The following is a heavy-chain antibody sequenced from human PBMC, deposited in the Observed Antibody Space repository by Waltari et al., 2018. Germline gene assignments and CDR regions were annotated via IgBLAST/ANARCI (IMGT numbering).Heavy chain of an antibody. CDR2: VRAYNRNT. J-gene: IGHJ3*02. CDR3: ARRYYDSSGYLMDAFDI. V-gene: IGHV1-18*01. Sequence: QVQLVQSGAEVKKPGASVKVSCKASGYTFTSYGISWVRQAPGQGLEWMGRVRAYNRNTNYARKLQCRVTMTTDTSTSTAYMELRSLRSDDTAVYYCARRYYDSSGYLMDAFDIWGQGTMVTVSS. CDR1: GYTFTSYG. D-gene: IGHD3-22*01.